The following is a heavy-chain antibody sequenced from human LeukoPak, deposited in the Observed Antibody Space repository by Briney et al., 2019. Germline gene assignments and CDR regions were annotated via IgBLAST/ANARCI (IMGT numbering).Heavy chain of an antibody. J-gene: IGHJ4*02. CDR2: IYHDGST. V-gene: IGHV4-4*02. Sequence: SGTLSLTCAVSGGSIGSTNWWSWVRQPPGKGLEWIGKIYHDGSTDYNPSLKSRVTISVDKSKNQFSLRLSSVTAVDTAVYYCARGSAADPRSSIDYWGQGTLVTVSS. CDR1: GGSIGSTNW. D-gene: IGHD6-13*01. CDR3: ARGSAADPRSSIDY.